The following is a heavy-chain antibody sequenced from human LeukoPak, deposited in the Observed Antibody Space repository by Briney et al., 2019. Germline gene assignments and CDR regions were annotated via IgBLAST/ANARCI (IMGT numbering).Heavy chain of an antibody. V-gene: IGHV1-18*01. CDR2: VSAYNGNT. CDR3: ARDLRRADFDY. D-gene: IGHD6-25*01. CDR1: GYTFTSYG. Sequence: ASVKVSCKASGYTFTSYGISWVRQAPGQGLEWMGWVSAYNGNTNHAQKLQGRVTMTTDTSTSTAYMELRSLRSDDTAVYYRARDLRRADFDYWGQGTLVTVSS. J-gene: IGHJ4*02.